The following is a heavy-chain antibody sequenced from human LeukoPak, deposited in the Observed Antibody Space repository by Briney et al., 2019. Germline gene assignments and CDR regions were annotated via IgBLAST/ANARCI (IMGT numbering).Heavy chain of an antibody. Sequence: SETLSLTCTVSGGSISSYYWSWIRQPAGKGLEWIGRIYSGSTNYNPSLKSRVTVSVDTSKNQFSLNLNSVTAADTAVYYCARDQGWVLGELISNTFDIWGQGTMVTVSS. CDR2: IYSGST. CDR3: ARDQGWVLGELISNTFDI. J-gene: IGHJ3*02. V-gene: IGHV4-4*07. D-gene: IGHD3-22*01. CDR1: GGSISSYY.